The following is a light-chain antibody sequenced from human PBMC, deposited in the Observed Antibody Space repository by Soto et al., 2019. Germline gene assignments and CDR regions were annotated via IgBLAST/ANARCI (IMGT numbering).Light chain of an antibody. V-gene: IGKV1-39*01. Sequence: DIQMTQSPSSLSASVGDRVTISCRASQTISTYLHWYQHKPGRAPRLLISDVSTLQSGVPGRFRGSGSETEFTLTISSLQPEDFATYYCQQSYKTPHTFGQGTKLETK. CDR2: DVS. J-gene: IGKJ2*01. CDR3: QQSYKTPHT. CDR1: QTISTY.